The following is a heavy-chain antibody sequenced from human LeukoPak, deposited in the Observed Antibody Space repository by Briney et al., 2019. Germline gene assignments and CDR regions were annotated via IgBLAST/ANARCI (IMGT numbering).Heavy chain of an antibody. Sequence: SKTLSLTCTVSGYSISSGYYWGWIRQPPGKGLEWIGSIYHSGSTYYNPSLKSRVTISVDTSKNQFSLKLSSVTAADTAVYYCARAREMAVDYWGQGTLVTVSS. D-gene: IGHD5-24*01. CDR2: IYHSGST. V-gene: IGHV4-38-2*02. CDR3: ARAREMAVDY. J-gene: IGHJ4*02. CDR1: GYSISSGYY.